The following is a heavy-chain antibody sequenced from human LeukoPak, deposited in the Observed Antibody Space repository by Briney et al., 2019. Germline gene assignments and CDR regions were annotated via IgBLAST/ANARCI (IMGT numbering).Heavy chain of an antibody. V-gene: IGHV3-23*01. CDR2: LSGSGGTT. CDR1: GFTFSSYA. Sequence: GGSLRLSCAASGFTFSSYAMHWVRQAPGKGLEWVSSLSGSGGTTYYADSVKGRFSMSRDNSKNTLYLQMNSLRVEDTAVYYCAKGRSGYYSLFDYWGQGTLVTVSS. D-gene: IGHD3-22*01. CDR3: AKGRSGYYSLFDY. J-gene: IGHJ4*02.